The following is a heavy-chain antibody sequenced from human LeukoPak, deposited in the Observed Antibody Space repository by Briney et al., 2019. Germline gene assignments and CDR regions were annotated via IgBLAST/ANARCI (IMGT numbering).Heavy chain of an antibody. J-gene: IGHJ5*02. CDR1: GYTFTSYD. Sequence: GASAKVSCKASGYTFTSYDINWVRQATGQGLEWMGWMNPDSGNAGYPQKFRGRVTMTRDISISTAYMELRSLRSDDTAVYYCAIVVPAADNWFDPWGQGTLVTVSS. D-gene: IGHD2-2*01. CDR2: MNPDSGNA. CDR3: AIVVPAADNWFDP. V-gene: IGHV1-8*01.